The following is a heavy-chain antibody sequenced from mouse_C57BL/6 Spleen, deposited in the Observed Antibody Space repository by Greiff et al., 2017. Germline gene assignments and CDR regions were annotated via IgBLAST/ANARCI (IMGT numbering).Heavy chain of an antibody. CDR2: ISSGGSYT. CDR3: ARRVTTVVATGGWDC. Sequence: DVQLVESGGDLVKPGGSLILSCAASGLTFSSYGMSWVRQTPDKRLEWVATISSGGSYTYYPDSVKVRFTISRDNAKNTLYLQMGSLESEDTAMCYCARRVTTVVATGGWDCWGQGSTLTGSS. CDR1: GLTFSSYG. D-gene: IGHD1-1*01. J-gene: IGHJ2*01. V-gene: IGHV5-6*01.